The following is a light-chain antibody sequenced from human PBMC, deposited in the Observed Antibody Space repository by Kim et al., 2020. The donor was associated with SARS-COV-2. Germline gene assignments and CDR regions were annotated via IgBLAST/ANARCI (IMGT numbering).Light chain of an antibody. Sequence: GKAATISSPRNSGSITTNYVQWFQQRPGSAPTTVIYEDDQRPSGVPDRISCSIDSSSNAASLTSSRLKTEDEADYYCQSYDDFNLIFGGGTQLTVL. J-gene: IGLJ2*01. CDR1: SGSITTNY. CDR2: EDD. V-gene: IGLV6-57*03. CDR3: QSYDDFNLI.